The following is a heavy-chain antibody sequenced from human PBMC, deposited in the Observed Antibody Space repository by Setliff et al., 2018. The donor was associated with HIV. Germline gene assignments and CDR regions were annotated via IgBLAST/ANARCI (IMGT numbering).Heavy chain of an antibody. CDR3: ARESDDGNSLGWFDP. Sequence: GASVKVSCKASGYSFTGYHMHWVRQAPGQGLEWMGWININTGNPTYAQGFTGRFVFSLDITVNTAYLQISSLKTEDTAVYYCARESDDGNSLGWFDPWGQGTLVTVSS. CDR2: ININTGNP. D-gene: IGHD2-21*02. J-gene: IGHJ5*02. V-gene: IGHV7-4-1*01. CDR1: GYSFTGYH.